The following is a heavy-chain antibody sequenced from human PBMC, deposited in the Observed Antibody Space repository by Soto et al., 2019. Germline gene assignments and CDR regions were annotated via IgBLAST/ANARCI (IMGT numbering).Heavy chain of an antibody. D-gene: IGHD3-3*01. CDR1: GGSISSYY. V-gene: IGHV4-4*07. J-gene: IGHJ6*02. CDR3: ARDHPAIFGVVIKSRGMGV. CDR2: IYTSGST. Sequence: PSETLSLTCTVSGGSISSYYWSWIRQPAGKGLEWIGRIYTSGSTNYNPSLKSRVTMSVDTSKNQFSLKLSSVTAADTAVYYCARDHPAIFGVVIKSRGMGVWGQGTTVTVSS.